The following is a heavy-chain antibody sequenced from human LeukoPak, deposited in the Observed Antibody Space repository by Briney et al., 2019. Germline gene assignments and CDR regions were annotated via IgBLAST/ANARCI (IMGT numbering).Heavy chain of an antibody. Sequence: ASVKVSCKASGYTFTGYYMHWVRQAPGQGLEWMGWVNPNSGGTNYAQKFQGRVTMTRDTSISTAYMELSRLRSDDTAVYYCARGRVKQWLVLGYWGQGTLVTVSS. CDR3: ARGRVKQWLVLGY. D-gene: IGHD6-19*01. J-gene: IGHJ4*02. CDR2: VNPNSGGT. V-gene: IGHV1-2*02. CDR1: GYTFTGYY.